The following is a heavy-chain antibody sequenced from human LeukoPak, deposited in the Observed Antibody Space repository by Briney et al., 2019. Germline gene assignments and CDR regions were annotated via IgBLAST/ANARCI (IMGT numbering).Heavy chain of an antibody. Sequence: SETLSLTCAVYGVSFSGYYWSWIRQPPGKGLEWIGEINHSGSTNYNPSLKSRVTISVDTYKNQFSLKLSSVTAADTAVYYCARGLRSSSWYVGYWGQGTLVTVSS. CDR2: INHSGST. CDR3: ARGLRSSSWYVGY. V-gene: IGHV4-34*01. D-gene: IGHD6-13*01. J-gene: IGHJ4*02. CDR1: GVSFSGYY.